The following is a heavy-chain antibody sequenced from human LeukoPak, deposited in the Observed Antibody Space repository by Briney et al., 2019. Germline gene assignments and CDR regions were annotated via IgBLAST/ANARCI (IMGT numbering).Heavy chain of an antibody. Sequence: GGSLRLSCAASGFTFGGYAISCVRQAPGEGLGWVSGICAGGGSTYYVDSVKGRFSLSREYSKNTLYLQTNSPRAGDTAIYYCAKAGLRVLAQYYFDSWGQGNLVT. CDR2: ICAGGGST. V-gene: IGHV3-23*01. D-gene: IGHD3-3*02. CDR3: AKAGLRVLAQYYFDS. CDR1: GFTFGGYA. J-gene: IGHJ4*02.